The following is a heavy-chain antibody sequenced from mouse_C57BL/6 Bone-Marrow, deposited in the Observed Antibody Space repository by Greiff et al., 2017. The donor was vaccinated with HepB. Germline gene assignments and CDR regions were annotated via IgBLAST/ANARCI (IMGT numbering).Heavy chain of an antibody. Sequence: QVQLKQPGAELVMPGASVKLSCKASGYTFTSYWMHWVKQRPGQGLEWIGEIDPSDSYTNYNQKFKGKSTLTVDKSSSTAYMQLSSLTSEDSAVYYCARVGFTTVVDRYFDVWGTGTTVTVSS. V-gene: IGHV1-69*01. D-gene: IGHD1-1*01. CDR1: GYTFTSYW. CDR2: IDPSDSYT. CDR3: ARVGFTTVVDRYFDV. J-gene: IGHJ1*03.